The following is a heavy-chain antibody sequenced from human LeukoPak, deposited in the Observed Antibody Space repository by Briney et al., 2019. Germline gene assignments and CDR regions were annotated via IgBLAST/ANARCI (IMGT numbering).Heavy chain of an antibody. CDR2: FDPEDGET. CDR3: ARYWGWFGELHDYYYYGMDV. J-gene: IGHJ6*02. CDR1: GYTLTELS. Sequence: ASVKVSCKVSGYTLTELSMHWVRQAPGKGLEWMGGFDPEDGETIYAQKFQGRVTMTEDTSTDTAYMELSSLRSEDTAVYYCARYWGWFGELHDYYYYGMDVWGQGTTVTVSS. V-gene: IGHV1-24*01. D-gene: IGHD3-10*01.